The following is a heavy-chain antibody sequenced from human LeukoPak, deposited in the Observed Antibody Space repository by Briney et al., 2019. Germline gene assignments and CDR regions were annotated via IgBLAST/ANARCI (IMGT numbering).Heavy chain of an antibody. J-gene: IGHJ6*02. D-gene: IGHD3-10*01. CDR1: DHTLMQVA. Sequence: ASVKVSCKVADHTLMQVAIHWVRQAPGQGLEWMGWISAYNGNTNYAQKLQGRVTMTTDTSTSTAFMELRSLRSDDTAVYYCARNYMVRGVIAYYGMDVWGQGTTVTVSS. CDR3: ARNYMVRGVIAYYGMDV. V-gene: IGHV1-18*01. CDR2: ISAYNGNT.